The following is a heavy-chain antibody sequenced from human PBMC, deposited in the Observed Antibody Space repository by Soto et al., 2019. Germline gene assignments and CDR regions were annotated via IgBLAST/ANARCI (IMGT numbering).Heavy chain of an antibody. D-gene: IGHD1-26*01. CDR3: ARRYGGNFDF. CDR2: MYHSGST. J-gene: IGHJ4*02. V-gene: IGHV4-30-2*02. CDR1: GGSISSGGYS. Sequence: SETLSLTCAVSGGSISSGGYSWSWIRQPPGKGLEWIGYMYHSGSTYYNPSLKSRVTISIDRSKNQFSLKLSSVTAADTAVYYCARRYGGNFDFWGQGTLVTVSS.